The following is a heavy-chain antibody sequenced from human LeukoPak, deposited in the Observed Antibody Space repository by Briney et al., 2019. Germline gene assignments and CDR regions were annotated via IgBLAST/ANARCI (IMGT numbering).Heavy chain of an antibody. J-gene: IGHJ4*02. CDR2: IRYDGSNK. CDR1: GFTFSSYG. D-gene: IGHD6-13*01. Sequence: GGSLRLSCAASGFTFSSYGFHWVRQAPGKGLEWVTFIRYDGSNKYYTDSVKGRFTISRDNSKDMLYLQMTSLRLEDTALYYCAKDLSPAADGTYFDFWGQGTLVTVSS. V-gene: IGHV3-30*02. CDR3: AKDLSPAADGTYFDF.